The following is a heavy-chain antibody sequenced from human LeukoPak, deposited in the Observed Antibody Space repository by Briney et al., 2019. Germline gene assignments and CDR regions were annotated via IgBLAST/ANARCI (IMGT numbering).Heavy chain of an antibody. J-gene: IGHJ5*02. D-gene: IGHD3-3*01. Sequence: ASVKVSCKASGYTFTGYYTHWVRQAPGQGLEWMGWINPNSGGTNYAQKFQGRVTMTRDTSISTAYMELSRLRSDDTAVYYCARDGRAYYDFWSGYPPNGWFDPWGQRTLVTVSS. CDR2: INPNSGGT. CDR1: GYTFTGYY. CDR3: ARDGRAYYDFWSGYPPNGWFDP. V-gene: IGHV1-2*02.